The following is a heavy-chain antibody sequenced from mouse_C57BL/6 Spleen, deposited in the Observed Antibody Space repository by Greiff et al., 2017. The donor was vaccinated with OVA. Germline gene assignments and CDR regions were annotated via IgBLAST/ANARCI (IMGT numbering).Heavy chain of an antibody. CDR2: IDPSDSYT. V-gene: IGHV1-69*01. CDR3: ARGGYDEEFAY. J-gene: IGHJ3*01. CDR1: GYTFTSYW. Sequence: QVQLQQPGAELVMPGASVKLSCKASGYTFTSYWMHWVKQRPGQGLEWFGEIDPSDSYTNYNQKFKGKSTLTVDKSSSTAYMQLSSLTSEDSAVYYCARGGYDEEFAYWGQGTLVTVSA. D-gene: IGHD2-2*01.